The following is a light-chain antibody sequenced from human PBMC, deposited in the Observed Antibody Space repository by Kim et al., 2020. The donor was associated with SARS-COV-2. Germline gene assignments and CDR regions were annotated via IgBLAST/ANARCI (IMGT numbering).Light chain of an antibody. CDR2: KDS. Sequence: SYELTQPSSVSVSPGQTARITCSGDVLAKKYARWFQQKPGQAPVLVIYKDSERPSGIPERFSGSSSGTTVTLTISGAQVEDEADYYCYSAADTSLVFGGGTKLTVL. V-gene: IGLV3-27*01. J-gene: IGLJ2*01. CDR3: YSAADTSLV. CDR1: VLAKKY.